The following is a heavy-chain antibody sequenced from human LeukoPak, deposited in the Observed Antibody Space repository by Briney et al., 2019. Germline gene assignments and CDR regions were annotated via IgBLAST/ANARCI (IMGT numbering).Heavy chain of an antibody. CDR1: GFTFSSYS. V-gene: IGHV3-23*01. J-gene: IGHJ4*02. CDR2: ISGGGGDT. Sequence: GGSLRLSCAASGFTFSSYSMSLVRQAPGKGLEWVSAISGGGGDTYHADSVKGRFTISRDNSKNTLYLQMNSLRAEDTAVYYCAKSPAYYDISGYYLYYFDYWGQGTLVTVSS. D-gene: IGHD3-22*01. CDR3: AKSPAYYDISGYYLYYFDY.